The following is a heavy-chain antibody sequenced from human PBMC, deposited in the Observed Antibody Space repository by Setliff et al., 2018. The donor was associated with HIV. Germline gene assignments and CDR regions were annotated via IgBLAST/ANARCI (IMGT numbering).Heavy chain of an antibody. J-gene: IGHJ3*01. D-gene: IGHD4-17*01. V-gene: IGHV3-23*01. CDR3: ARGQASNDYGVSF. Sequence: GGSLRLSCAASELTFSTYAMSWVRQAPGKGLAWVSAISAGGGSTYYAYSVKGRFTISRDNSKNTLYLQMNSLRAEDTAVYYCARGQASNDYGVSFRGQGTMVTVSS. CDR2: ISAGGGST. CDR1: ELTFSTYA.